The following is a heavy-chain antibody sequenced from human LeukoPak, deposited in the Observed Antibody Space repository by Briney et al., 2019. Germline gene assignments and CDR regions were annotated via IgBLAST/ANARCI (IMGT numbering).Heavy chain of an antibody. J-gene: IGHJ6*03. CDR1: RFTFDDYA. CDR2: ISGDGGST. Sequence: PGGSLRLSCAASRFTFDDYAMDWVRQAPGKGLEWVSLISGDGGSTYYADSVKGRFTISRDNSKNSLYLQMNSLRTEDTALYYCAKDMGDSYYYYYMDVWGKGTTVTVSS. CDR3: AKDMGDSYYYYYMDV. D-gene: IGHD1-26*01. V-gene: IGHV3-43*02.